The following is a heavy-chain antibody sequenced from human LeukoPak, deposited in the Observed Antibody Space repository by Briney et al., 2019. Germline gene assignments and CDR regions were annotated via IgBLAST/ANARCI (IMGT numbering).Heavy chain of an antibody. Sequence: GGSLRLSCAASAPTFSNFEMNWVRQAPGKGLEWVSYISHSGKTIYYANSVKGRFTISRDNAKNSLYLQMNSLRAEDTAVYYCARDQVAGTPGFDYWGQGTLVTVSS. V-gene: IGHV3-48*03. CDR2: ISHSGKTI. J-gene: IGHJ4*02. D-gene: IGHD6-19*01. CDR3: ARDQVAGTPGFDY. CDR1: APTFSNFE.